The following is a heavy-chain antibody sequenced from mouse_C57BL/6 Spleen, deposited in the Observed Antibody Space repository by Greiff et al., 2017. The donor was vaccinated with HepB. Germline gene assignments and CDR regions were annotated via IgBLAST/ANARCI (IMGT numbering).Heavy chain of an antibody. CDR2: IYPGDGDT. D-gene: IGHD1-1*01. Sequence: QVQLQQSGPELVKPGASVKISCKASGYAFSSSWMNWVKQRPGKGLEWIGRIYPGDGDTNYNGKFKGKATLTADKSSSTAYMQLSSLTSEDSAVYFCARASITTAGGNYWGQGTTLTVSS. CDR1: GYAFSSSW. V-gene: IGHV1-82*01. J-gene: IGHJ2*01. CDR3: ARASITTAGGNY.